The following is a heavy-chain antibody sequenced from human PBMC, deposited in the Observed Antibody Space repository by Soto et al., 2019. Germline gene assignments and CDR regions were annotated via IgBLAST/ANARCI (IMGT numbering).Heavy chain of an antibody. D-gene: IGHD1-26*01. CDR3: ARASWELPLDF. CDR1: GFTFSSYW. CDR2: INSDGSST. Sequence: EVQLVESGGVLVQPGGSLRLSCAAAGFTFSSYWMHWVRQAPGKGLVWVSRINSDGSSTTYADSVKGRFTISRDNAKNTLYLQMNSLRAGDTAVYYCARASWELPLDFWGQGTLVTVSS. V-gene: IGHV3-74*01. J-gene: IGHJ4*02.